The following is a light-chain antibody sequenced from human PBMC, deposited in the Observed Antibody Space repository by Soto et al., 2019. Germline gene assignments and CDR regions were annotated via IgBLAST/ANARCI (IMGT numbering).Light chain of an antibody. Sequence: EIVLTESPATLSLSPGERVTLSCRASQSISSSHLAWYQQRPGQAPRLLIYDASNRATGISDRFTGSGSGTDFTLTITRLEPEDFAVYYCQQYHSSPRTFGQGTKVDIK. CDR3: QQYHSSPRT. V-gene: IGKV3-20*01. J-gene: IGKJ1*01. CDR2: DAS. CDR1: QSISSSH.